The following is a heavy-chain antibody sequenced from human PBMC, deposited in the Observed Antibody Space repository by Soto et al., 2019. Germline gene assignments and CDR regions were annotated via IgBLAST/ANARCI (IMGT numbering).Heavy chain of an antibody. CDR2: IYHSGST. CDR3: ARGMTTVTTLDY. CDR1: GGSISSGGYS. D-gene: IGHD4-17*01. Sequence: QLQLQESGSGLVKPSQTLSLTCAVSGGSISSGGYSWSWIRQPPGKGLEWIGYIYHSGSTYYNPALKSRVTIALDRSKKQFSLKLSSVTAAETAVYYCARGMTTVTTLDYWGQGTLVTVSS. J-gene: IGHJ4*02. V-gene: IGHV4-30-2*01.